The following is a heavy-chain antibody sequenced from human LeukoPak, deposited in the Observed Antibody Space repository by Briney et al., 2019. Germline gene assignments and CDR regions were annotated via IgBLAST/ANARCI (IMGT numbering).Heavy chain of an antibody. V-gene: IGHV1-2*02. D-gene: IGHD3-22*01. Sequence: ASVKVSCKASGYSFTGYYMHWVRQAPGKGLEWMGWINPNSGGTKYAQQFQGRVTMTRDTSISTAYMELSRLRSDATAVYYGARVGEGFITGVSNLEYWGQGTLVTV. J-gene: IGHJ4*02. CDR1: GYSFTGYY. CDR2: INPNSGGT. CDR3: ARVGEGFITGVSNLEY.